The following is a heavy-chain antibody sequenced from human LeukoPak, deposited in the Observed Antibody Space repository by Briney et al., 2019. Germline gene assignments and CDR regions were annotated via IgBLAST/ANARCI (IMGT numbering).Heavy chain of an antibody. J-gene: IGHJ4*02. D-gene: IGHD6-19*01. CDR2: IGSSGTTI. Sequence: GGSLRLSCAVSGFPFSIYGMNWVRQAPGKGLEWVSNIGSSGTTIYYADSVKGRFSISRDNAKNSLYLQMNSLRVEDTAVYYCALLAVASDFDYWGQGALVTVSS. CDR1: GFPFSIYG. CDR3: ALLAVASDFDY. V-gene: IGHV3-48*03.